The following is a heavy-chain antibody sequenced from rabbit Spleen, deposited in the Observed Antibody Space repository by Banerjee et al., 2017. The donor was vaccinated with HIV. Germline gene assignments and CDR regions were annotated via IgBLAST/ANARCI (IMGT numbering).Heavy chain of an antibody. Sequence: QSLEESGGDLVKPGASLTLTCTASGFDLSNYYYMYWVRQAPGKGLEWIGCIYAGSSGNTYSSSWAKGRFTISKTSSTTVTLQMTSLTATDTAMYFCARDAGSSFSSYGMDLWGPVTLVTVS. CDR2: IYAGSSGNT. J-gene: IGHJ6*01. CDR1: GFDLSNYYY. D-gene: IGHD8-1*01. CDR3: ARDAGSSFSSYGMDL. V-gene: IGHV1S40*01.